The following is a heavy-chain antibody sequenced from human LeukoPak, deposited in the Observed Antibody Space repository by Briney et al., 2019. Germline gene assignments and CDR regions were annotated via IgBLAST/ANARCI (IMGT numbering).Heavy chain of an antibody. CDR3: AGLVGRYSSGLYYYYFDY. Sequence: SGTLSLTCTVSGDSINSLDLWSWVRQPPGKGLEWIGEMYLSGTTHSNPSVKSRVTISIDKSKNQFFLSLSSVTAADTAVYYCAGLVGRYSSGLYYYYFDYWGQGTLVTVSS. J-gene: IGHJ4*02. D-gene: IGHD3-22*01. CDR1: GDSINSLDL. V-gene: IGHV4-4*02. CDR2: MYLSGTT.